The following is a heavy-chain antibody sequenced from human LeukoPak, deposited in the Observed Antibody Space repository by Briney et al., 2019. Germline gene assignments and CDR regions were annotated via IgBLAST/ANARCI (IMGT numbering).Heavy chain of an antibody. D-gene: IGHD2-21*02. V-gene: IGHV3-48*01. Sequence: GGSLRLSCAASGFTFSTYPMNWVRQAPGKGLEWISHIRDSGTTDYADSVKGRFTISRDNAKNSLYLQLSSLRAEDTAVYYCARDHDFTFDNWGQGTLVTVSS. CDR3: ARDHDFTFDN. CDR1: GFTFSTYP. CDR2: IRDSGTT. J-gene: IGHJ4*02.